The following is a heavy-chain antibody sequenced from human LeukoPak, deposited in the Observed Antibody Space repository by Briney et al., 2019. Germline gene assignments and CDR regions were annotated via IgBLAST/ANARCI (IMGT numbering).Heavy chain of an antibody. J-gene: IGHJ5*02. D-gene: IGHD4-17*01. Sequence: PGGSLRLSCAASGFTFSSYGMSWVRQAPGKGLEWVSAISGSGGSTYYADSVKGRFTISRDNSKNTLYLQMNSLRAEDTAVYYCAKDPTRYGDYDWFDPWGQGTLVTVSS. CDR2: ISGSGGST. V-gene: IGHV3-23*01. CDR3: AKDPTRYGDYDWFDP. CDR1: GFTFSSYG.